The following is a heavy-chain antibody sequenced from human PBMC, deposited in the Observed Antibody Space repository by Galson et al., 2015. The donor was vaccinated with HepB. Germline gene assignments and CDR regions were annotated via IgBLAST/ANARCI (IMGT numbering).Heavy chain of an antibody. CDR3: ARDQRTYYDILTGLDAFDI. CDR1: GFTFSDYY. V-gene: IGHV3-11*01. Sequence: SLRLSCAASGFTFSDYYMSWIRQAPGKGLEWVSYISSSGSTIYYADSVKGRFTISRDNAKNSLYLQMNSLRAEDTAVYYCARDQRTYYDILTGLDAFDIWGQGTMVTVSS. J-gene: IGHJ3*02. CDR2: ISSSGSTI. D-gene: IGHD3-9*01.